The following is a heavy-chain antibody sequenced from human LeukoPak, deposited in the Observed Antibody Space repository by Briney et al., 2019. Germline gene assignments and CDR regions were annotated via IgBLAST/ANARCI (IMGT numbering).Heavy chain of an antibody. V-gene: IGHV1-69*13. CDR2: IVPMFGTA. D-gene: IGHD6-13*01. CDR1: GGSFRDYA. CDR3: ARDLAAAGIGEFDS. J-gene: IGHJ4*02. Sequence: SVKVSCKASGGSFRDYAISWVRRAPGQGLQWLGGIVPMFGTANYAQQLQGRVTITADESTSTVYMELNSLRSEDTAVYYCARDLAAAGIGEFDSWGQGTLVTVSS.